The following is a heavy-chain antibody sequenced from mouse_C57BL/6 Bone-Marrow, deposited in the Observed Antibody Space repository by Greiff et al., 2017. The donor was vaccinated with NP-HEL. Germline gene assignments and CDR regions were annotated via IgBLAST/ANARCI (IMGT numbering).Heavy chain of an antibody. V-gene: IGHV1-81*01. Sequence: VQLQQSGAELARPGASVKLSCKASGYTFTSYGISWVKQRTGQGLEWIGEIYPRSGNTYYNEKFKGKATLTADKSSSTAYMELRSLTSEDSAVYFCARRSTMVKVWFAYWGQGTLVTVSA. CDR1: GYTFTSYG. D-gene: IGHD2-2*01. J-gene: IGHJ3*01. CDR2: IYPRSGNT. CDR3: ARRSTMVKVWFAY.